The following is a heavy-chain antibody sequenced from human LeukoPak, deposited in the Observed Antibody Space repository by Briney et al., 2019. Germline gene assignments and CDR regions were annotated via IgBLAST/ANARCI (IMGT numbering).Heavy chain of an antibody. CDR2: INPNSGGT. V-gene: IGHV1-2*02. Sequence: ASVKVSCKASGYTFIGYYMHWVRQAPGQGLEWMGWINPNSGGTKYAQNLQGRVTMTRDTSISTAYMELSSLRSDDTAMYYCARDAKDVWGQGTLVTVSS. CDR1: GYTFIGYY. CDR3: ARDAKDV. J-gene: IGHJ4*02.